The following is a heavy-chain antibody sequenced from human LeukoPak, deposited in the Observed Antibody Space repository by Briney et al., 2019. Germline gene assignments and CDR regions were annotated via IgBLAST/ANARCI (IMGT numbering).Heavy chain of an antibody. J-gene: IGHJ4*02. CDR1: GGSISSGGYY. V-gene: IGHV4-31*03. CDR2: IYYSGST. Sequence: SETLSLTCTVSGGSISSGGYYWSWIRQHPGKGLEWIGHIYYSGSTYYNPSLKSRVTISVDTSKNQFSLKLSSVTAADTAVYYCARVPDRLRFDYWGQGTLVTVSS. CDR3: ARVPDRLRFDY. D-gene: IGHD5-12*01.